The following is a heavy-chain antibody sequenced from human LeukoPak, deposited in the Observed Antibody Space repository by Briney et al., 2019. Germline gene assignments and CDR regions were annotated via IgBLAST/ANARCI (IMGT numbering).Heavy chain of an antibody. D-gene: IGHD3-3*01. J-gene: IGHJ5*02. V-gene: IGHV4-30-4*08. Sequence: SETLSLTXTVSGGSISSGDYYWSWICQPPGKDLVWIGYIYYSGSTYYNPSLKSRVTISVDTSKNQFSLKLSSVTAADTAVYYCARDYDFYWFDPWGQGTLVTVSS. CDR1: GGSISSGDYY. CDR2: IYYSGST. CDR3: ARDYDFYWFDP.